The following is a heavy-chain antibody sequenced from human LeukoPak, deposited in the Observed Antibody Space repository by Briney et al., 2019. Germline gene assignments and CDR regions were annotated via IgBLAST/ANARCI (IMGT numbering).Heavy chain of an antibody. CDR2: IYYSGST. Sequence: SETLSLTCTVSGGSLTRYHWSWIRQPPGKGLEWIGYIYYSGSTNYNPSLKSRVTISVDTSKNQFSLKLSSVTAADTAVYYCASTYVDTAMVGDYYFDYWGQGTLVTVSS. J-gene: IGHJ4*02. D-gene: IGHD5-18*01. CDR3: ASTYVDTAMVGDYYFDY. CDR1: GGSLTRYH. V-gene: IGHV4-59*01.